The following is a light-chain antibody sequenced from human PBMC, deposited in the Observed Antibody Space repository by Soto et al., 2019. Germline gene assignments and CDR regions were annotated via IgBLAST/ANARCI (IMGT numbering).Light chain of an antibody. CDR2: KAS. CDR1: QSIGAS. CDR3: QQYYSSPLT. V-gene: IGKV1-5*03. J-gene: IGKJ4*01. Sequence: DIQMTQSPSTLYASVGDRVTITCRASQSIGASLAWFQQKPGKAPNLLIYKASSLESGVPSRFSGSGSGTEFTLTISTLQPDDFATYYCQQYYSSPLTFGGGTKVEIK.